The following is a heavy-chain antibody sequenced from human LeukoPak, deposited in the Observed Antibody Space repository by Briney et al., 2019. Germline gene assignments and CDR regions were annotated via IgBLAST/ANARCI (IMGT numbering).Heavy chain of an antibody. D-gene: IGHD5-24*01. CDR3: AREMAAIIGGEYFQH. V-gene: IGHV1-69*13. Sequence: VKVSCKASGGTFSSYAISWVRQAPGQGLEWMGGIIPIFGTANYAQKFQGRVTITADESTSTAYMELSSLRSEDTAVYYCAREMAAIIGGEYFQHWGQGTLVTVSS. CDR2: IIPIFGTA. J-gene: IGHJ1*01. CDR1: GGTFSSYA.